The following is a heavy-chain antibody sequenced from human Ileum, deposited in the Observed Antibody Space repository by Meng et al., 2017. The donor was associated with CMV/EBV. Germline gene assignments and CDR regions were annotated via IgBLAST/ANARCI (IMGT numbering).Heavy chain of an antibody. CDR3: ARAGNVVTTTFDF. D-gene: IGHD2-21*02. V-gene: IGHV1-18*01. J-gene: IGHJ4*02. CDR1: GYTFGIYG. CDR2: INGENGNT. Sequence: KASGYTFGIYGITWVRQAPGQGLEWVGWINGENGNTNYAQKFQGGVIMTTDTSTKTAYMEFWSLRSDDTAIYYCARAGNVVTTTFDFWGQGTLVTVSS.